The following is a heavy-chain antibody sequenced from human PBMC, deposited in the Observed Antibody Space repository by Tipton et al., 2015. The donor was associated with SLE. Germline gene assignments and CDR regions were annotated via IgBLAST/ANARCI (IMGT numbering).Heavy chain of an antibody. D-gene: IGHD5-12*01. Sequence: QLVQSGAEVKKPGASVKVSCKASGYTFTGSYMHWMRQAPGQGLEWMGRINPNSGGTNYAQKFQGRVTMARDTSISTAYMELSRLRSDDTAVYYCASPRGGGDSGYDPFDYWGQGTLVTVSS. CDR1: GYTFTGSY. V-gene: IGHV1-2*06. J-gene: IGHJ4*02. CDR3: ASPRGGGDSGYDPFDY. CDR2: INPNSGGT.